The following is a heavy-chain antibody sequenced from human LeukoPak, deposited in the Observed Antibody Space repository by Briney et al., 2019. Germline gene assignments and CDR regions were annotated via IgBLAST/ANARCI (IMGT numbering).Heavy chain of an antibody. D-gene: IGHD3-22*01. J-gene: IGHJ4*02. V-gene: IGHV1-46*01. CDR2: INPSGGST. CDR1: GYTFTSYY. Sequence: ASVKVSCKASGYTFTSYYMHWVRQAPGQGLEWMGIINPSGGSTSYAQKFQGRVTMTRDTSTSTVYMELSSLRSEDTAVYYCAIPIGTYYDSIFFLDYWGQGTLVTASS. CDR3: AIPIGTYYDSIFFLDY.